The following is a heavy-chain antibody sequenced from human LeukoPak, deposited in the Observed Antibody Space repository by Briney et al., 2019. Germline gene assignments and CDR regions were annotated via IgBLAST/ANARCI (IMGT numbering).Heavy chain of an antibody. CDR2: INHSGST. Sequence: SETLSLTCAVYGGSFSGYYWSWIRQPPGKGLEWIREINHSGSTNYNPSLKSRVTISVDTSKNQFSLKLSSVTAADTAVYYCATTYSTCSGGSCYFGDYWGQGTLVTVSS. CDR3: ATTYSTCSGGSCYFGDY. J-gene: IGHJ4*02. CDR1: GGSFSGYY. D-gene: IGHD2-15*01. V-gene: IGHV4-34*01.